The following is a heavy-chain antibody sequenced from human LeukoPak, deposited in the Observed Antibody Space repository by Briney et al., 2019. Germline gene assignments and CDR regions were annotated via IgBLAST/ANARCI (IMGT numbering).Heavy chain of an antibody. CDR2: ISGSGGSI. Sequence: GVSLRLSCAASGFTFSNYAMSWVRQAPGKGLEWVSVISGSGGSIYYADSVKGRFTISRDNSKNTLYLQMNSLRAEDTAVYYCAKARWGYCSGGRCYGFDYWGQGTLVTVSS. J-gene: IGHJ4*02. CDR1: GFTFSNYA. CDR3: AKARWGYCSGGRCYGFDY. V-gene: IGHV3-23*01. D-gene: IGHD2-15*01.